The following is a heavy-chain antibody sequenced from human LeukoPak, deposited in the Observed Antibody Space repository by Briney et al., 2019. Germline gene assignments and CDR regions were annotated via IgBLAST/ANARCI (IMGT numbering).Heavy chain of an antibody. Sequence: ASVKVSCKVSGYTLTELSMYWVRQAPGKGLEWMGGFDPEDGETIYAQKFQGRVTMTEDTSTDTAYMELSSLRSEDTAVYYCASECSGGSCPLGDYWGQGTLVTVSS. D-gene: IGHD2-15*01. CDR1: GYTLTELS. CDR3: ASECSGGSCPLGDY. J-gene: IGHJ4*02. V-gene: IGHV1-24*01. CDR2: FDPEDGET.